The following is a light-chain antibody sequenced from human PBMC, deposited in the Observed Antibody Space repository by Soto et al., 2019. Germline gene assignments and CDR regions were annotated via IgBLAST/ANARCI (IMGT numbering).Light chain of an antibody. J-gene: IGKJ1*01. V-gene: IGKV1-39*01. CDR3: QQSYSTLWT. Sequence: DTQMTQSPSSLSASVGDRVTITCRASQNVRSYLNWYQQKPGKAPNLLIYETSTLQSGVPSRFSGSGSGTDFTLTISSLQPEDFATYYCQQSYSTLWTFGQGTKVDIK. CDR2: ETS. CDR1: QNVRSY.